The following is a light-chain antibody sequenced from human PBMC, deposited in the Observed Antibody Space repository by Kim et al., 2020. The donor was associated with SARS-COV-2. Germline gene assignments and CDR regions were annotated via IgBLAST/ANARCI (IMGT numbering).Light chain of an antibody. CDR2: DVS. CDR1: SSDVGGYNY. J-gene: IGLJ1*01. CDR3: SSYTSSSTLGVYV. V-gene: IGLV2-14*03. Sequence: QSALTQPASVSGSPGQSITISCTGTSSDVGGYNYASWYQQHPGKAPKLMIYDVSNRPSGVSNRFSGSKSGNTASLTISGLQAEDEADYYCSSYTSSSTLGVYVFGTGTKVTVL.